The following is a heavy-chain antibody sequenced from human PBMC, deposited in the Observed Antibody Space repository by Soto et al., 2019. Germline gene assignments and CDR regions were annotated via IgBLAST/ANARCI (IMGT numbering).Heavy chain of an antibody. J-gene: IGHJ4*02. CDR1: GFTFSNFV. CDR3: AKPATYCSGGNCLDY. CDR2: ITGSSGNT. D-gene: IGHD2-15*01. Sequence: HPGGSLRLSCAAFGFTFSNFVMSWVRQAPGKGLQWVSRITGSSGNTYYADSVKGRFTISRDNSKNTLYLQMSSLRAEDTAVYYCAKPATYCSGGNCLDYWGQGTLVTVSS. V-gene: IGHV3-23*01.